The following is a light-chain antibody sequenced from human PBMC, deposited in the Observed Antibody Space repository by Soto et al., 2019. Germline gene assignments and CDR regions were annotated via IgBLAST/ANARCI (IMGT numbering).Light chain of an antibody. V-gene: IGKV3-20*01. CDR1: QSVSSSY. CDR2: GAS. CDR3: QQYGSSPRT. J-gene: IGKJ1*01. Sequence: EVVLTPSPGTLSLSPGERAALSARASQSVSSSYLAWYQQKPGQAPRLLIYGASSRATGIPDRFSGSGSGTDFTLTISRLEPEDFAVYYCQQYGSSPRTFGQGTKVDIK.